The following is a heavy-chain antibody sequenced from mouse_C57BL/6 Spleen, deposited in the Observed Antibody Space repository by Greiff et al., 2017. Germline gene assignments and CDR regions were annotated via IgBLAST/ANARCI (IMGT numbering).Heavy chain of an antibody. CDR2: ISSGSSTI. J-gene: IGHJ4*01. D-gene: IGHD2-4*01. Sequence: EVQLVESGGGLVKPGGSLKLSCAASGFTFSDYGMHWVRQAPEKGLEWVAYISSGSSTIYYADTVKGRFTISRDNAKNTLFLQMTSLRSEDTDMYYCAKGNYYDYFYAMDYWGQGTSVTVSS. V-gene: IGHV5-17*01. CDR1: GFTFSDYG. CDR3: AKGNYYDYFYAMDY.